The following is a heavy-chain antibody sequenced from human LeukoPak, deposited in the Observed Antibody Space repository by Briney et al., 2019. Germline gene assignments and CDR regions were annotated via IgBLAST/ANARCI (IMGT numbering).Heavy chain of an antibody. D-gene: IGHD3-22*01. CDR2: INHSGST. CDR1: GGSFSGYY. J-gene: IGHJ4*02. Sequence: PSETLSLTCAVYGGSFSGYYWSWIRQPPGKGLGWIGEINHSGSTNYNPSLKSRVTISVDTSKNQFSLKLSSVTAADTAVYYCARGRGDYYDSSGYYNPNYFDYWGQGTLVTVSS. CDR3: ARGRGDYYDSSGYYNPNYFDY. V-gene: IGHV4-34*01.